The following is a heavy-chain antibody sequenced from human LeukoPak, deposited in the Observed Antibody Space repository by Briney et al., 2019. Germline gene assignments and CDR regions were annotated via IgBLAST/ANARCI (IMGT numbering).Heavy chain of an antibody. CDR2: IYYSGST. J-gene: IGHJ3*02. CDR1: GGSISSSSYY. Sequence: SETLSLTCTVSGGSISSSSYYWGWIRQPPGKGLEWIGSIYYSGSTYYNPSLKSRVTISVDRSKNQFSLKLSSVTAADTAVYYCARGAASTVLRYFDWVPPGGAFDIWGQGTMVTVSS. CDR3: ARGAASTVLRYFDWVPPGGAFDI. D-gene: IGHD3-9*01. V-gene: IGHV4-39*07.